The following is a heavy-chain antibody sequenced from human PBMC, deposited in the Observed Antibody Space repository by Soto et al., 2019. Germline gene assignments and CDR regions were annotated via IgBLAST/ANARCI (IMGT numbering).Heavy chain of an antibody. D-gene: IGHD3-22*01. J-gene: IGHJ6*02. CDR3: ARRAWDSYYAIAV. CDR1: GFTYTDFA. Sequence: VQLVESGGGEVQPGRSLRLSCAASGFTYTDFALHWVRQAPGKGVEWVAIISYDGSDKYYADSVKGRFAISRDNPQTPLHPEMNSLTPEDTAVYFCARRAWDSYYAIAVWGQGTTVTVFS. CDR2: ISYDGSDK. V-gene: IGHV3-30*09.